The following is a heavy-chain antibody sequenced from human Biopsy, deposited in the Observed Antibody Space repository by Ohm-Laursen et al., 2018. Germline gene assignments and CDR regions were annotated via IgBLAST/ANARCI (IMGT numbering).Heavy chain of an antibody. CDR3: AADADGYYTEFDY. J-gene: IGHJ4*02. Sequence: SSVKVSCKASGGPSTNYAFSWARQAPGQGLEWVGRIVPILGHLNYAQRFQGRVSITADKSTSYVYMELSRLTSGETAVYYCAADADGYYTEFDYWGPGTLVTVSS. CDR1: GGPSTNYA. V-gene: IGHV1-69*04. CDR2: IVPILGHL. D-gene: IGHD3-3*01.